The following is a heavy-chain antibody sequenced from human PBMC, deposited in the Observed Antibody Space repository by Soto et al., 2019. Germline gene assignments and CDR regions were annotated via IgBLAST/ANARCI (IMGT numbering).Heavy chain of an antibody. J-gene: IGHJ4*02. D-gene: IGHD5-12*01. CDR3: AAGGGLPRYY. Sequence: SETLSLTCRVSGDSISSTFWWTWVRQPPRKGLEWIGEVYHTGSTRYNPSLKGRVTISVDKPNNQFSLKLSSVTAADTAVYYCAAGGGLPRYYWGQGTLVTVSS. CDR2: VYHTGST. CDR1: GDSISSTFW. V-gene: IGHV4-4*02.